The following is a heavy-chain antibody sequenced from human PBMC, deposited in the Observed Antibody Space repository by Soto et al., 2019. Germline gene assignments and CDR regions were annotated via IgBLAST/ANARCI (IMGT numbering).Heavy chain of an antibody. J-gene: IGHJ4*02. Sequence: ASVKVSCKASGYTLTSYSMHWVRQAPGQRLEWMGWINAGNGNTKYSQSFQGRLTITRETSASTIYMELSSLRSEDTAVYYCARGNDYGDYYFDYWGQGTLVTVSS. D-gene: IGHD4-17*01. CDR1: GYTLTSYS. CDR3: ARGNDYGDYYFDY. V-gene: IGHV1-3*01. CDR2: INAGNGNT.